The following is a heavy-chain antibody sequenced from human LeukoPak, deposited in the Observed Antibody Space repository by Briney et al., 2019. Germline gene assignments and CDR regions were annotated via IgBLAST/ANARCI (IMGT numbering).Heavy chain of an antibody. CDR3: ARDALWFGETTRFDY. Sequence: ASVKVSCKASGYTFTSYGISWVRQGPGQGLEWMGWISAYNGNTNYSQKLQGRVTMTTDTSTSTAYMELRSLRSDDTAVYYCARDALWFGETTRFDYWGQGTLVTVSS. CDR2: ISAYNGNT. V-gene: IGHV1-18*04. D-gene: IGHD3-10*01. J-gene: IGHJ4*02. CDR1: GYTFTSYG.